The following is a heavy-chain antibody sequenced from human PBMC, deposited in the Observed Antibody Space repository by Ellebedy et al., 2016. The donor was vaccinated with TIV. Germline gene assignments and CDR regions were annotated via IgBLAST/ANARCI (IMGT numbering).Heavy chain of an antibody. J-gene: IGHJ4*02. CDR2: IVGSGGST. Sequence: GESLKISCAASGFTFNNYGMSWVRQAPGKGLEWVSAIVGSGGSTYYADSVKGRFTISRDNSKNTLYLQMNSLRAEATAVYYCAKQLIVGATVFDYWGQGTLVTVSS. CDR1: GFTFNNYG. CDR3: AKQLIVGATVFDY. V-gene: IGHV3-23*01. D-gene: IGHD1-26*01.